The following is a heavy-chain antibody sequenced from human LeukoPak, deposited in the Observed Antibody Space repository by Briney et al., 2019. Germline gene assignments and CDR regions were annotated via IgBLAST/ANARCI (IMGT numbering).Heavy chain of an antibody. D-gene: IGHD6-19*01. V-gene: IGHV4-59*01. Sequence: PSETLSLTCTVSGVSISSYYWSWIRQPPGKGLEWIGYIYYSGSTNYNPSLKSRVTISVDTSKNQFSLKLSSVTAADTAVYYCARDYEGVAVAGAAFDIWGQGTMVTVSS. J-gene: IGHJ3*02. CDR2: IYYSGST. CDR1: GVSISSYY. CDR3: ARDYEGVAVAGAAFDI.